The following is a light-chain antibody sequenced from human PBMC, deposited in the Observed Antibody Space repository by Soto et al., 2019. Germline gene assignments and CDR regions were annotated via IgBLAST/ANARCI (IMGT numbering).Light chain of an antibody. CDR3: QQYGGSPIT. J-gene: IGKJ5*01. CDR1: QSVSSY. CDR2: DAS. V-gene: IGKV3-11*01. Sequence: TQAPATHSFCRRNISNLSCRASQSVSSYLAWYQQKPGQAPRLLIYDASNRATGIPARFSGIGSGTALNLTISRLEPADFAPYSCQQYGGSPITFGQGTRLEIK.